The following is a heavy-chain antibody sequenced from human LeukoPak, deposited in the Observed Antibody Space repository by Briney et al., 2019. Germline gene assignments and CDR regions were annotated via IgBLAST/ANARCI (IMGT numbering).Heavy chain of an antibody. CDR1: GFTFSSYA. V-gene: IGHV3-30*04. J-gene: IGHJ6*02. CDR3: AKDRDGYNYYYYGMDV. Sequence: PGGSLRLSCAASGFTFSSYAMHWVRQAPGKGLEWVAVISYDGSNKYYADSVKGRFTISRDNSKNALYLQMNSLRAEDTAVYYCAKDRDGYNYYYYGMDVWGQGTTVTVSS. D-gene: IGHD5-24*01. CDR2: ISYDGSNK.